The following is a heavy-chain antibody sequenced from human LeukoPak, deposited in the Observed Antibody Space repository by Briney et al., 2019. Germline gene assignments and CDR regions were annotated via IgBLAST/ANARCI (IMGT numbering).Heavy chain of an antibody. CDR3: ARENMYDSSDYYGWSSYYDH. V-gene: IGHV3-48*03. CDR1: GVTFSNYE. Sequence: GGSLRLSCAASGVTFSNYEMNWVRQVPGKGLEWLSYISSSGSTIYYADSVKGRFTISRDNAKNSLYLQMNSLRAEDTAIYYCARENMYDSSDYYGWSSYYDHWGQGTLVTVSS. D-gene: IGHD3-22*01. CDR2: ISSSGSTI. J-gene: IGHJ4*02.